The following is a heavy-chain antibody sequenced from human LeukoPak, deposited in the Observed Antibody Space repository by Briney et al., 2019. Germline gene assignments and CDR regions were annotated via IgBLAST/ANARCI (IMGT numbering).Heavy chain of an antibody. D-gene: IGHD3-16*01. V-gene: IGHV3-30*02. CDR2: IRYDGSNK. CDR3: AKTYVWGSYAFDI. CDR1: GFTFSSYG. J-gene: IGHJ3*02. Sequence: GGSLRLSCAASGFTFSSYGMHWVRQAPGKGLEWVAFIRYDGSNKYYADSVKGRFTISRDNFKNTLYLQMNSLRAEDTAVYYCAKTYVWGSYAFDIWGQGTMVTVSS.